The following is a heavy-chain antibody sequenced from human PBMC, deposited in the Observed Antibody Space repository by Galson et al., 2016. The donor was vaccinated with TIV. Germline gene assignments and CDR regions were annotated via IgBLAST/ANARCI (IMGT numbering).Heavy chain of an antibody. J-gene: IGHJ6*03. V-gene: IGHV1-8*01. CDR1: RYTFTSYD. D-gene: IGHD2-15*01. CDR2: MNPDSGNT. Sequence: SVKVSCKASRYTFTSYDINWVRQATGQGLEWMGWMNPDSGNTGYAQKFQGRVTMTRNISTSTVYMELSGLTYEDTAVYYCATGQSGGGHFYYYYMNAWGTGTTVTVAS. CDR3: ATGQSGGGHFYYYYMNA.